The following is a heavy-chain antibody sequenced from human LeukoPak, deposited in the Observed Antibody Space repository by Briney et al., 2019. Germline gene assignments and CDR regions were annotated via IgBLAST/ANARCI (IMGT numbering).Heavy chain of an antibody. V-gene: IGHV3-9*01. J-gene: IGHJ4*02. CDR3: ARDWQQQREEDY. CDR2: ISWNSGSI. CDR1: GFTFDDYA. Sequence: GGSLRLSCAASGFTFDDYAMHWVRQAPGKGLEWVSGISWNSGSIGYADSVKGRFTISRDNAKNSLYLQMNSLRAEDTAVYYCARDWQQQREEDYWGQGTLVTVSS. D-gene: IGHD6-13*01.